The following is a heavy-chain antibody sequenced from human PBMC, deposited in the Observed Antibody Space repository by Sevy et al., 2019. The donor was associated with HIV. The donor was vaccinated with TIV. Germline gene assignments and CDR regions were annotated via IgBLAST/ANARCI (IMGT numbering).Heavy chain of an antibody. D-gene: IGHD1-7*01. V-gene: IGHV1-8*01. J-gene: IGHJ6*02. Sequence: ASVKVSCKTSGYTFSSHDINWVRQAPGQGLEWMGWMNPNNGNTGYVQKFQDRVTMTRDSSIATAYMELRGLTSDDTAVSYCASDPSGNYLTPHYRDYYGLDVWGQGTAVTVSS. CDR2: MNPNNGNT. CDR1: GYTFSSHD. CDR3: ASDPSGNYLTPHYRDYYGLDV.